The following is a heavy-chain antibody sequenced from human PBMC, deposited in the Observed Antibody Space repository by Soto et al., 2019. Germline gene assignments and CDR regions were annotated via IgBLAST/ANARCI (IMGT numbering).Heavy chain of an antibody. CDR3: VVAVAGPTAIGY. Sequence: EVQLVESGGGLVQPGGSLRLSCAASGFTLSSYWMHWVRQAPGKGLVWVSRINSDGSRTSYADSVKGRFTISRDNAKNTLYLQMNSLRAEDTAVYYCVVAVAGPTAIGYWGQGTLVTVSS. J-gene: IGHJ4*02. V-gene: IGHV3-74*01. CDR1: GFTLSSYW. D-gene: IGHD6-19*01. CDR2: INSDGSRT.